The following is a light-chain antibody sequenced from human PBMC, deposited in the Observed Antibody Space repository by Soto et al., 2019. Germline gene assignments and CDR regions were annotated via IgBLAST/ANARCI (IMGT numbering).Light chain of an antibody. J-gene: IGKJ1*01. Sequence: EIVFTHYPDTLSLSPGERATLSCGASQRVTSNYLAWYQQKPGQAPRLLIFGASTRATGIPDRFSGSGSGTDFTLTISRLEPEECAVYYCQHYYTSYTTFGQGTKV. CDR1: QRVTSNY. V-gene: IGKV3-20*01. CDR2: GAS. CDR3: QHYYTSYTT.